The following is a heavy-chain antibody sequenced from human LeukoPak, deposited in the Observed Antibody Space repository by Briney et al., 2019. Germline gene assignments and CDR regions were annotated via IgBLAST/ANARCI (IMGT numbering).Heavy chain of an antibody. V-gene: IGHV4-59*01. CDR2: IYYSGST. CDR1: GGSISSYY. J-gene: IGHJ4*02. D-gene: IGHD3-10*01. CDR3: ATDSIGGFGEQTFDY. Sequence: SETLSLTCTVSGGSISSYYWSWIRQPPGKGLEWIGYIYYSGSTNYNPSLKSRVTISVDTSKNQFSLKLSSVTAADTAVYYCATDSIGGFGEQTFDYWGQGTLVTVSS.